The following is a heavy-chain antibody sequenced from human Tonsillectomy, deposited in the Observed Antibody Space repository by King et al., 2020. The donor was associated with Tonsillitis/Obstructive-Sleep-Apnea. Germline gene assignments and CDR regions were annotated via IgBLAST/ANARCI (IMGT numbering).Heavy chain of an antibody. CDR2: MNPSDGST. D-gene: IGHD4-17*01. CDR1: GYTFTSYY. V-gene: IGHV1-46*01. CDR3: ARAMGDYEYYYYMDV. J-gene: IGHJ6*03. Sequence: VQLVESGAEVKKPGASVKVSCKASGYTFTSYYIHLVRQAPGQRRDGMGIMNPSDGSTSYAQTFQGVVTMTRDTSTSTVYMELSSLRSEETAVYYCARAMGDYEYYYYMDVWGKGTTVTVSS.